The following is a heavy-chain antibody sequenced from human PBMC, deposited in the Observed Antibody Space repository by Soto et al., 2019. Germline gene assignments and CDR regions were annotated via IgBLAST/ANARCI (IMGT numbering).Heavy chain of an antibody. V-gene: IGHV3-23*01. D-gene: IGHD3-10*01. CDR1: GFTFSSYA. Sequence: EVQLLESGGGLVQPGGSLRLFCEASGFTFSSYAMSWVRQAPGKGLEWVSVISGSGGSTYYADSVKGRFTISRDNSKNTLYLQMSGLSAEDTAVFYCAKCRGLGSPYYYDMDVWGQGTTVTVSS. J-gene: IGHJ6*02. CDR2: ISGSGGST. CDR3: AKCRGLGSPYYYDMDV.